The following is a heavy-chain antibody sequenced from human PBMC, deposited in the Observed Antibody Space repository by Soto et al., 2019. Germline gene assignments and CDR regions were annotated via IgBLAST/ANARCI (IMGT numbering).Heavy chain of an antibody. CDR2: ISTNGGST. Sequence: PGGSLRLSCSASVFTFSIYAMHWVRQAPGKGLEYVSSISTNGGSTHYADSVKGRFTISRDNSKNTVYLQMSSLRAEDTAVYYCVKGEYYYDGSAYYPFDYWGQGTLVTVSS. CDR3: VKGEYYYDGSAYYPFDY. V-gene: IGHV3-64D*06. J-gene: IGHJ4*02. D-gene: IGHD3-22*01. CDR1: VFTFSIYA.